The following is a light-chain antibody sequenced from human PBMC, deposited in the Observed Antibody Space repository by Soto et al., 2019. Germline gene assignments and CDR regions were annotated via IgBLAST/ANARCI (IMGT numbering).Light chain of an antibody. Sequence: QSVLTQPGSVSGSPGQSITISCTGTSSDVGGYNYVSWYQHHPGKAPKLMIFDVSNRPSGVSNRFSGSKSGNTASLTISGLQPEDEADCYCSSYTTSNTRQIVFGTGTKLTVL. CDR1: SSDVGGYNY. J-gene: IGLJ1*01. V-gene: IGLV2-14*03. CDR2: DVS. CDR3: SSYTTSNTRQIV.